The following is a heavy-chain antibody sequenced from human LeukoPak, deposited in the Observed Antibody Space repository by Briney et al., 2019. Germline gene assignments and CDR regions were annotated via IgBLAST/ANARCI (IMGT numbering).Heavy chain of an antibody. Sequence: SETLSLTCTVSGGSISSGDYYWSWIRQPPGKGLEWIGYIYYSGSTYYNPSLKSRVTISVDTSKNQFSLKLSSVTAADTALYYCARSTWPSNGRLSPWGQGTLVTVSS. CDR3: ARSTWPSNGRLSP. J-gene: IGHJ5*02. CDR2: IYYSGST. V-gene: IGHV4-30-4*01. CDR1: GGSISSGDYY. D-gene: IGHD2-8*01.